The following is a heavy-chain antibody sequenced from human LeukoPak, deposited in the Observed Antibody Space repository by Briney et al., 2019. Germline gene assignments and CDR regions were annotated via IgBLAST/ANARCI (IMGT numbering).Heavy chain of an antibody. V-gene: IGHV3-23*01. J-gene: IGHJ4*02. D-gene: IGHD7-27*01. CDR3: AKLGPWGSYYFDH. CDR1: GFTFSSSA. Sequence: PGGSLRLSCAASGFTFSSSAMSWVRQAPGKGLEWVSTISGSGASTYYADSLKGRFTISRDNSKNTLYLQMHSLRAEDTAVYYCAKLGPWGSYYFDHWGQGTLVTVSS. CDR2: ISGSGAST.